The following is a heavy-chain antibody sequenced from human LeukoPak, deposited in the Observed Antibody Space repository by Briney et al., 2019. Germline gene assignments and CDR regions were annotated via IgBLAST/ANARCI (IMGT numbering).Heavy chain of an antibody. Sequence: ASVKVSYKASGYAFIDYAINWVRQAPGQGLEWMGWINTNTGNPTYAQGFTGRFVFSLDTSVSTTYLQISSLKAEDTAVYYCARDPGDDFVVPGDPWGQGTLVTVSS. CDR3: ARDPGDDFVVPGDP. J-gene: IGHJ5*02. CDR1: GYAFIDYA. V-gene: IGHV7-4-1*02. D-gene: IGHD2-2*01. CDR2: INTNTGNP.